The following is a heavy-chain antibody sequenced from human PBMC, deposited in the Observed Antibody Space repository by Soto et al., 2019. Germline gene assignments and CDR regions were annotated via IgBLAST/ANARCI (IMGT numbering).Heavy chain of an antibody. D-gene: IGHD5-18*01. CDR1: ELTLTNAW. CDR3: TTLIRGFRDSPY. CDR2: IKSKTEGGTP. J-gene: IGHJ4*02. Sequence: EVRLEESGGGLVKPGGSLRLSCVASELTLTNAWMSWVRQAPGKGLEGVGRIKSKTEGGTPDYAAPVKGRFTLARDDSKNTLHLQMNSLMTEDTAVYYCTTLIRGFRDSPYWGQGTRVSVSS. V-gene: IGHV3-15*01.